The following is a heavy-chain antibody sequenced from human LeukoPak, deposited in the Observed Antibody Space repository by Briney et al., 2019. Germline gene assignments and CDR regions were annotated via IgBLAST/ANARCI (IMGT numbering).Heavy chain of an antibody. D-gene: IGHD3-22*01. CDR1: GYSFTSYW. J-gene: IGHJ4*02. Sequence: PGESLKISCKGSGYSFTSYWIGWVRQMPGKGLEWMGIIYPGDSDTRYSPSFQGQVTISADKSISTAYLQWSSLKASDTAMCYCARGVEDYYDSSGYYDYFDYWGQGTLVTVSS. CDR3: ARGVEDYYDSSGYYDYFDY. V-gene: IGHV5-51*01. CDR2: IYPGDSDT.